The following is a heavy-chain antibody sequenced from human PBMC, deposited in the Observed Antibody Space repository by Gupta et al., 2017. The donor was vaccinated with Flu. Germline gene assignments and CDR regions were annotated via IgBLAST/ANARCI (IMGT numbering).Heavy chain of an antibody. CDR3: ARGRGGPIVVVPAAILDY. CDR1: GYTFTSYA. V-gene: IGHV1-8*01. CDR2: MNPNSGNT. D-gene: IGHD2-2*01. Sequence: QVQLVQSGAEVKKPGASVKVSCKASGYTFTSYASNWVRQVTGQGLEWMGWMNPNSGNTGYAQKFQGRVTMTRNTSISTAYMELSSLRSEDTAVYYCARGRGGPIVVVPAAILDYWGQGTLVTVSS. J-gene: IGHJ4*02.